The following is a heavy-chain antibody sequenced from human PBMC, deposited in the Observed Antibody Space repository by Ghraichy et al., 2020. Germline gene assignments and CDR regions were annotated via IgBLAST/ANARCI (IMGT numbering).Heavy chain of an antibody. CDR2: ITSSSRTI. J-gene: IGHJ6*02. V-gene: IGHV3-48*02. Sequence: GESLKISCVGSGFTFSGYPMNWVRQSPGKGLEWVSYITSSSRTISYADSVKGRFTIFRDNAHNSLYLQMNSLRDEDTAVYYCARGSTVVRFFYYDGMDVWGQGTTVTVSS. D-gene: IGHD4-23*01. CDR1: GFTFSGYP. CDR3: ARGSTVVRFFYYDGMDV.